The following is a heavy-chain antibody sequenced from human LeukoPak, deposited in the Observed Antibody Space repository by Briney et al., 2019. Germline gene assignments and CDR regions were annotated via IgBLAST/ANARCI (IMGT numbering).Heavy chain of an antibody. CDR1: GFTFSSYS. V-gene: IGHV3-48*01. J-gene: IGHJ6*02. Sequence: GGSLRLSCAASGFTFSSYSMNWVRQAPGKGLEWVSYISSSGSTIYYADSVKGRFTISRDNAKNSLYLQMNSLRAEDTAVYYCARDCSGGSCYSTYYGMDVWGQGTTVTVSS. D-gene: IGHD2-15*01. CDR3: ARDCSGGSCYSTYYGMDV. CDR2: ISSSGSTI.